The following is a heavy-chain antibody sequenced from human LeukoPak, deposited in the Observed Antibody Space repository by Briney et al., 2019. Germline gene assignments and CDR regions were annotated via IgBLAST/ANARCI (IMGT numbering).Heavy chain of an antibody. CDR3: ARGYCSSTSCYYYYYYMDV. J-gene: IGHJ6*03. CDR1: GGSISSYY. D-gene: IGHD2-2*01. CDR2: INHSGST. V-gene: IGHV4-34*01. Sequence: SETLSLTCTVSGGSISSYYWSWIRQPPGKGLEWIGEINHSGSTNYNPSLKSRVTISVDTSKNQSSLKLSSVTAADTAVYYCARGYCSSTSCYYYYYYMDVWGKGTTVTVSS.